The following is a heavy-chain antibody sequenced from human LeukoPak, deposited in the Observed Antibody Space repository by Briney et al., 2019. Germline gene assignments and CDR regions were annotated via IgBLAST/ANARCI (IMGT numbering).Heavy chain of an antibody. J-gene: IGHJ4*02. CDR3: AIATYYYDSSGLDN. Sequence: PSETLSLTCAVYGGSFSGYYWSWIRQPPGKGLEWIEEINHSGSTNYNPSLKSRVTISVDTSKNQFSLKLSSVTAADTAVYYCAIATYYYDSSGLDNWGQGTLVTVSS. CDR2: INHSGST. D-gene: IGHD3-22*01. CDR1: GGSFSGYY. V-gene: IGHV4-34*01.